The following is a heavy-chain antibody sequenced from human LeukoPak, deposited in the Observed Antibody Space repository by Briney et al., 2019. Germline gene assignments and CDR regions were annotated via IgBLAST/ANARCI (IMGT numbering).Heavy chain of an antibody. J-gene: IGHJ4*02. V-gene: IGHV3-7*01. Sequence: GGSLRLSCAASRFSFSSYWMTWVRQAPGKGLEWVANIEQDGSEKYYVDSVKGRFTISRDNAKNSLYLQMNSPRAEDTAVYYCALKLLWFGGNRDYWGQGTLVTVSS. CDR3: ALKLLWFGGNRDY. D-gene: IGHD3-10*01. CDR1: RFSFSSYW. CDR2: IEQDGSEK.